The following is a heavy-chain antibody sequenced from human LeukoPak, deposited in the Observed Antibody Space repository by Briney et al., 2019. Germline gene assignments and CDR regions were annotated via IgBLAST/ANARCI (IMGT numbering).Heavy chain of an antibody. J-gene: IGHJ6*02. Sequence: SETLSLTCSASGGSISSSSYYWVWIRQPPGKGLEWIGSVYYSGNTYYSPSLKSRITISVDTSKNQFSLKVTSVTAADTAVYYCARRGLPVTRYGMDVWGQGTTVTVSS. D-gene: IGHD4-17*01. CDR2: VYYSGNT. CDR3: ARRGLPVTRYGMDV. CDR1: GGSISSSSYY. V-gene: IGHV4-39*01.